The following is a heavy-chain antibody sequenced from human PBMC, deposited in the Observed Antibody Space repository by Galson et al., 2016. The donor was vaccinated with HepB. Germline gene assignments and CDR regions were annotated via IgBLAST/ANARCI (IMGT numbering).Heavy chain of an antibody. CDR1: GGSISSSSHY. V-gene: IGHV4-39*07. CDR3: ARVRFDGYNYLYDY. D-gene: IGHD5-24*01. J-gene: IGHJ4*02. Sequence: SETLSLTCTVSGGSISSSSHYWGWIRQPPGKGLEWIGSIYYSGSTYYNPSLKSRVTISVDTSMNQLSLKLSSLTPADTAVYYCARVRFDGYNYLYDYWGQGLLVTVSS. CDR2: IYYSGST.